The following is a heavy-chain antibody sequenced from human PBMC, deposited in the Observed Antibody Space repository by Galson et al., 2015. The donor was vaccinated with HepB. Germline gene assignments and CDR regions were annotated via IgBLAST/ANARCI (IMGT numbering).Heavy chain of an antibody. CDR3: ARDAREVTAIYYYYYGMDV. V-gene: IGHV1-18*04. J-gene: IGHJ6*02. CDR1: GYTFTSYG. Sequence: SVKVSCKASGYTFTSYGISWVRQAPGQGLEWMGWISAYNGNTNYAQKLQGRVTMTTDTSTSTAYMELRSLRSDDTAVYYCARDAREVTAIYYYYYGMDVWGQGTTVTVSS. CDR2: ISAYNGNT. D-gene: IGHD2-21*02.